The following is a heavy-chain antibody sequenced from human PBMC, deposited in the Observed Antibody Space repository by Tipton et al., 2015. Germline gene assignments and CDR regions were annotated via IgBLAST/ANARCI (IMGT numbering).Heavy chain of an antibody. J-gene: IGHJ4*02. CDR3: ARDGKVAALDF. D-gene: IGHD2-15*01. CDR2: INDDGSST. Sequence: SLRLSCAASGFTFSSYWMYWVRQAPGKGLVWVSRINDDGSSTGYAESVKGRFTISRDNAKNTLYPQMNSLRAEDTAVYYCARDGKVAALDFWGQGTLVTVSS. CDR1: GFTFSSYW. V-gene: IGHV3-74*01.